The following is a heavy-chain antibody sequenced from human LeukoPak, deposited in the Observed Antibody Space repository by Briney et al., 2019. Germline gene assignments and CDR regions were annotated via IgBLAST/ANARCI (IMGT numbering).Heavy chain of an antibody. CDR3: ARLLDNDISGDPDTFDV. V-gene: IGHV4-59*11. CDR1: GGSLSGHY. CDR2: FSYTGRT. J-gene: IGHJ3*01. D-gene: IGHD3-22*01. Sequence: LETLSLTCTVSGGSLSGHYWSWIRQPPGKRLEWIGYFSYTGRTKYNPSLQSRVTISIDTSKRQFYLQLPSVTSADTAVYSCARLLDNDISGDPDTFDVWGQGTTVIVSS.